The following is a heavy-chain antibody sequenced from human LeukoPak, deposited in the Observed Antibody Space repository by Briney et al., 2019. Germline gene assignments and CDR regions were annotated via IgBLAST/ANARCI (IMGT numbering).Heavy chain of an antibody. V-gene: IGHV3-11*01. CDR2: ISSSYTI. J-gene: IGHJ3*02. Sequence: GGSLRLSCAASGFTFSDYYMSWIRPAPGKGLEWVSYISSSYTIYYGDSVKGRFTISRDNAKNSLYLQMNSLRAEDTAVYCCARDFRASTSPYDAFDIWGQGTMVTVSS. CDR1: GFTFSDYY. D-gene: IGHD2/OR15-2a*01. CDR3: ARDFRASTSPYDAFDI.